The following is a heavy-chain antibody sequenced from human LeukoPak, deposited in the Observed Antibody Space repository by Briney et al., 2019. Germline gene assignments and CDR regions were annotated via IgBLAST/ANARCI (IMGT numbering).Heavy chain of an antibody. V-gene: IGHV1-69*04. CDR1: GGTFSSYA. Sequence: SVKVPCKASGGTFSSYAISWVRQAPGQGLEWMGWISAYNGNTNYAQKFQGRVTITADKSTSTAYMELSSLRSEDTAVYYCARGAPLPLDYWGQGTLVTVSS. CDR3: ARGAPLPLDY. J-gene: IGHJ4*02. D-gene: IGHD3-16*01. CDR2: ISAYNGNT.